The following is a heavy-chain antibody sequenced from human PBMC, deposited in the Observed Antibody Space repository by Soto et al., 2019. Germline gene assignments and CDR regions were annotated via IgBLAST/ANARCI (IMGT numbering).Heavy chain of an antibody. CDR2: ISYSGNT. V-gene: IGHV4-39*02. CDR1: GGSISSFSYY. J-gene: IGHJ6*02. Sequence: QLQLQESGPGLLKPSETLSLTCTVSGGSISSFSYYWGWIRQPPGKGLEWIGAISYSGNTYYNPSFKSRVTVSVDTSRNHFSLQLSSVTAADTAVYYCTTNTGIVYYYGMDVWGQGTTVTVSS. D-gene: IGHD1-26*01. CDR3: TTNTGIVYYYGMDV.